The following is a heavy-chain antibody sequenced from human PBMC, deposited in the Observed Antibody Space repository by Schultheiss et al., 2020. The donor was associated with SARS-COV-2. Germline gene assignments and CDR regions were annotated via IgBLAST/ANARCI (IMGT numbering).Heavy chain of an antibody. Sequence: GGSLRLSCAASGFTFSSYGMHWVRQAPGKGLEWVAVISYDGSNKYYADSVKGRFTISRDNSKNTLYLQMNSLRAGDTAVYYCARELGWFGELPDAFDIWGQGTMVTVSS. J-gene: IGHJ3*02. CDR1: GFTFSSYG. CDR3: ARELGWFGELPDAFDI. D-gene: IGHD3-10*01. CDR2: ISYDGSNK. V-gene: IGHV3-30*03.